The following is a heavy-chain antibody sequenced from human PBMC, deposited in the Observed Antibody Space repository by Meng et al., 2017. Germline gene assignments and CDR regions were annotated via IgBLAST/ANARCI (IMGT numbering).Heavy chain of an antibody. CDR2: INPNSGGT. V-gene: IGHV1-2*02. CDR1: GYTFTGYY. CDR3: AREKIYRVPVAFDI. J-gene: IGHJ3*02. D-gene: IGHD2-2*02. Sequence: ASVKVSCKASGYTFTGYYMHWVRQAPGQGLEWMGWINPNSGGTNYAQKFQGRVTMTRDTSISTAYMELSMLRSDDTAVYYCAREKIYRVPVAFDIWGQGTMVTVSS.